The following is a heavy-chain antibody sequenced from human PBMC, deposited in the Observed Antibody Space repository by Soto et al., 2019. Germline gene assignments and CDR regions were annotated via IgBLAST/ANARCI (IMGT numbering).Heavy chain of an antibody. J-gene: IGHJ1*01. Sequence: EVQLLESGGGLVQPGESLRLSCAASGFTFSYYWMHWVRQAPGMGLVWVSRIHSDGSSTTYADSVKGRFTISRDNAKNTLSLQMNSLRAEDTAVYYCALVERGTVELWGQGTVVTVSS. D-gene: IGHD1-26*01. CDR1: GFTFSYYW. CDR3: ALVERGTVEL. CDR2: IHSDGSST. V-gene: IGHV3-74*01.